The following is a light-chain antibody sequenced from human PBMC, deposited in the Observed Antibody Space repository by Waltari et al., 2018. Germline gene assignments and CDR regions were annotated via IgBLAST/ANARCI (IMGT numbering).Light chain of an antibody. CDR3: SSFTTSTTGI. CDR1: SRDSGAYEP. J-gene: IGLJ2*01. V-gene: IGLV2-14*01. CDR2: DVT. Sequence: SALTQPDSVSGSPGQSITISCSGTSRDSGAYEPVSWYQQNPGKAPKVIIYDVTSRPSGVSNRFSGSKSGSSASLTISGLQPEDEADYYCSSFTTSTTGIFGGGTRLTVL.